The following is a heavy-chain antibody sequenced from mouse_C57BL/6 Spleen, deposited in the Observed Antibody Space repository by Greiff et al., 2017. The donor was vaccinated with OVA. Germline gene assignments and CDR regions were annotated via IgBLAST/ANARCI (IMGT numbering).Heavy chain of an antibody. Sequence: VQLQQSGAELVMPGASVKLSCKASGYTFTSYWMHWVKQRPGQGLEWIGEIDPSDSYTNYNQKFKGKSTLTVDKSSSTAYMQLSSLTSEDSAVYYCARFYYSNPSYAMDYWGQGTSVTVSS. J-gene: IGHJ4*01. V-gene: IGHV1-69*01. CDR1: GYTFTSYW. CDR3: ARFYYSNPSYAMDY. CDR2: IDPSDSYT. D-gene: IGHD2-5*01.